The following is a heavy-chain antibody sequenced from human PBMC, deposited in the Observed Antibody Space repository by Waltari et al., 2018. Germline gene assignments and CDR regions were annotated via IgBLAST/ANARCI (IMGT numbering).Heavy chain of an antibody. CDR2: ST. D-gene: IGHD6-13*01. V-gene: IGHV4-59*01. CDR3: ARVPLGGYSGSWFHPYYYGMDV. Sequence: STNYNPSLKSRVTISVDTSKNQFSLKLSSVTAADTAVYYGARVPLGGYSGSWFHPYYYGMDVWGQGTTVTVSS. J-gene: IGHJ6*02.